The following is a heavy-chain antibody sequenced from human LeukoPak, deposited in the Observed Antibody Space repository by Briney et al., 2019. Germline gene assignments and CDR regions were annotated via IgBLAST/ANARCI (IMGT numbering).Heavy chain of an antibody. CDR1: GGSFSGYY. CDR2: INHSGST. V-gene: IGHV4-34*01. Sequence: PSETLSLTCAVYGGSFSGYYWSWIRQPPGKGLEWIGEINHSGSTNYNPSLKSRVTISVDTSKNQFSLKLNSVTAADTAVYYCARGRAAGTRPFYYYYYGMDVWGQGTTVTVSS. J-gene: IGHJ6*02. CDR3: ARGRAAGTRPFYYYYYGMDV. D-gene: IGHD6-13*01.